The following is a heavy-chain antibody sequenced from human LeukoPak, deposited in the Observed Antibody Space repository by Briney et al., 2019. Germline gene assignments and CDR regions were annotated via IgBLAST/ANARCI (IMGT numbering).Heavy chain of an antibody. CDR1: GGSINSNNW. Sequence: SETLSLTCAVSGGSINSNNWWSWVRQPPGRGLEWIGEIFHSGTTNYNPSLKSRVTISVDTSKNQFSLKLSSVTAADTAVYYCARGRRGGYCSGGSCYLDYWGQGTLVTVSS. J-gene: IGHJ4*02. D-gene: IGHD2-15*01. V-gene: IGHV4-4*02. CDR3: ARGRRGGYCSGGSCYLDY. CDR2: IFHSGTT.